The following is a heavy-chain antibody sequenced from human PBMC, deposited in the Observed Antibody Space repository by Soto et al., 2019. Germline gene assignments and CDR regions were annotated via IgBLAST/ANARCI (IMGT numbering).Heavy chain of an antibody. J-gene: IGHJ4*02. CDR2: ISAYNGNT. CDR1: GYTFTSYG. Sequence: APVKVCCKSSGYTFTSYGISWVRQAPGQGLEWMGWISAYNGNTNYAQKLQGRVTMTTDTSTSTAYMELRSLRSDDTAVYYWPRDGQLEQHYWGQGTLVTVPP. CDR3: PRDGQLEQHY. V-gene: IGHV1-18*01. D-gene: IGHD1-1*01.